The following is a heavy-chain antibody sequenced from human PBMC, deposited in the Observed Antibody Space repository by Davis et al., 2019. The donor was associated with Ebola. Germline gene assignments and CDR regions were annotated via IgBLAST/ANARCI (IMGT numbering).Heavy chain of an antibody. CDR2: INPSGGST. CDR1: GYTFTSYY. D-gene: IGHD6-13*01. CDR3: ARVSSSWYGWFDP. Sequence: ASVKVSCKASGYTFTSYYMHWVRQAPGQGLEWMGIINPSGGSTSYAQKLQGRVTMTTDTSTSTAYMELRSLRSDDTAVYYCARVSSSWYGWFDPWGQGTLVTVSS. V-gene: IGHV1-46*01. J-gene: IGHJ5*02.